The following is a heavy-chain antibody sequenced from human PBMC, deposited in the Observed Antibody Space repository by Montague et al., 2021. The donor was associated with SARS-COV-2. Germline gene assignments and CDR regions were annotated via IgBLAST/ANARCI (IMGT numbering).Heavy chain of an antibody. V-gene: IGHV4-61*02. D-gene: IGHD1-26*01. CDR3: ARFGSGSLDFDR. Sequence: TLSLTCAAYGASLSTDICYWSWIRQPGDQGLEWHVRIRTTGHTDSNSSLQSRVFMSVDTSANQFSLSLISVTAADTAVYSCARFGSGSLDFDRWGQGTLATVSS. J-gene: IGHJ4*02. CDR1: GASLSTDICY. CDR2: IRTTGHT.